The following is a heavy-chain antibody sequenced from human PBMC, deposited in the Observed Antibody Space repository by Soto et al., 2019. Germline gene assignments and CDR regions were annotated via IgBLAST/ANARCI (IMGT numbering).Heavy chain of an antibody. V-gene: IGHV4-59*01. Sequence: SETLSLTCTVAGGSISSYYWSWIRQPPGKGLEWIGYIYYSGSTNYNPSLKSRVTISVDTSKNQFSLKLSSVTAADTAVYYCARAMVWTTVTTYWFDPWGQGTLVTVSS. CDR1: GGSISSYY. J-gene: IGHJ5*02. D-gene: IGHD4-4*01. CDR2: IYYSGST. CDR3: ARAMVWTTVTTYWFDP.